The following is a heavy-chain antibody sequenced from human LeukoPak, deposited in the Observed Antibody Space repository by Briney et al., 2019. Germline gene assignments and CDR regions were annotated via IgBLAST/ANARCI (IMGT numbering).Heavy chain of an antibody. CDR1: GYTFTSYD. CDR3: ARSPLYDFWSGYYSEGVDY. D-gene: IGHD3-3*01. Sequence: GASVKVSCKASGYTFTSYDINWVRQATGQGLEWTGWMNPNCGNTGYAQKFQGGVTMTRNTSISTAYMELSSLRSEDTAVYYCARSPLYDFWSGYYSEGVDYWGQGTLVTVSS. J-gene: IGHJ4*02. CDR2: MNPNCGNT. V-gene: IGHV1-8*01.